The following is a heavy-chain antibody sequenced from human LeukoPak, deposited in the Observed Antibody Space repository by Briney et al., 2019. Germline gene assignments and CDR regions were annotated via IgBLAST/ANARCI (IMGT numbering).Heavy chain of an antibody. V-gene: IGHV4-59*01. Sequence: SETLSLTCAVSGGSISRYYWSWIRQPPGKGLEWIGYIYYTGSTDYNPSLKSRVTISVDTSKNQFSLKLCSVTAADTAVYYCARVAGGYSYGYNDYWGQGTLVTVSS. J-gene: IGHJ4*02. CDR3: ARVAGGYSYGYNDY. D-gene: IGHD5-18*01. CDR1: GGSISRYY. CDR2: IYYTGST.